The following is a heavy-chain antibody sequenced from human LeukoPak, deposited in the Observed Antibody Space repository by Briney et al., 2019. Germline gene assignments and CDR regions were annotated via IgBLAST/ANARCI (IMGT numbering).Heavy chain of an antibody. CDR1: GGSFSGYY. D-gene: IGHD6-19*01. V-gene: IGHV4-34*01. J-gene: IGHJ4*02. CDR2: INHSGST. CDR3: ARGLSSGWLFDY. Sequence: SETLSLTCAVYGGSFSGYYWSWIRQPPGKGLEWIGEINHSGSTNYNPSLKSRVTISVDTSKNQFSLKLSSVTAADTAVYYCARGLSSGWLFDYWGQGTLVTVSS.